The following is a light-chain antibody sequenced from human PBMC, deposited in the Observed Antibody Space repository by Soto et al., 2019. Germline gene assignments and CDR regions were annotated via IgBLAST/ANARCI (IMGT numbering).Light chain of an antibody. CDR2: AAS. Sequence: DIQMTQSPSSLYASVGDRVTITCRASQSISSYLNWYQQKPGKAPKLLIYAASSLQSGVPSRFSGSGSGTDFTLTISSLQPEDFATYYCQQSYSTTPTFGGETEV. CDR1: QSISSY. J-gene: IGKJ4*01. CDR3: QQSYSTTPT. V-gene: IGKV1-39*01.